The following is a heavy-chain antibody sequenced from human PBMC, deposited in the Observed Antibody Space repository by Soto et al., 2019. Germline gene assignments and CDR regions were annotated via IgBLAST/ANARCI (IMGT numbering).Heavy chain of an antibody. CDR1: GFTFSTYS. J-gene: IGHJ4*02. CDR3: ARDLGYGDYVYYFDF. V-gene: IGHV3-48*02. D-gene: IGHD4-17*01. Sequence: GGSLRLSCAASGFTFSTYSMNWVRQAPGKGLEWVSYISSRSSAIYYADSVKGRFTISRDNAKNSLYLQMNSLRDEDTAVYYCARDLGYGDYVYYFDFWGQGTPVTVSS. CDR2: ISSRSSAI.